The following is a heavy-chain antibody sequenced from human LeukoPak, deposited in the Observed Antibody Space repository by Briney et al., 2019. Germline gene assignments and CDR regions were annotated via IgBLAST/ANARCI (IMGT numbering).Heavy chain of an antibody. D-gene: IGHD1-26*01. CDR3: VGRDFDY. CDR2: IYTSGTT. V-gene: IGHV4-61*09. J-gene: IGHJ4*02. CDR1: GGSISSSSYY. Sequence: SETLSLTCTVSGGSISSSSYYWTWIRQPAGKGLEWIGQIYTSGTTNYNPSLKSRVTISLDTSKNQFSLKLSSVTAADTAFYYCVGRDFDYWGQGTLVTVSS.